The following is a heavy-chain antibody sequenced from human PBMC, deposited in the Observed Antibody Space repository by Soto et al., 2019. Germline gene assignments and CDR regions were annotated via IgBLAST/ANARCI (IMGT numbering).Heavy chain of an antibody. D-gene: IGHD6-13*01. J-gene: IGHJ6*02. CDR3: ARDGAAAGFVLGYYYGMDV. CDR2: IYYSGST. CDR1: GGSISSYY. Sequence: PSETLSLTCTVSGGSISSYYWSWIRQPPGKGLEWIGYIYYSGSTNYNPSLKSRVTISVAPSKNQFSLKLSSVTAADTAVYYCARDGAAAGFVLGYYYGMDVWGQGTTVTVSS. V-gene: IGHV4-59*01.